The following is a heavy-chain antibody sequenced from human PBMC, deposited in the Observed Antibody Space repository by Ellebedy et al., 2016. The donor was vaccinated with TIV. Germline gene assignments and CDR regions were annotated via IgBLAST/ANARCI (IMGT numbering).Heavy chain of an antibody. J-gene: IGHJ4*02. CDR1: GFTFAPYA. V-gene: IGHV3-64D*06. CDR3: VKAWGD. D-gene: IGHD3-16*01. Sequence: PGGSLRLSCLASGFTFAPYAMHWVRQAPGKGLEYVSAIPGDGVSTYYADSVKGRFTISRDNSKHTLYLQMSSLRPEDTAMYYCVKAWGDWGQGTLVTVSS. CDR2: IPGDGVST.